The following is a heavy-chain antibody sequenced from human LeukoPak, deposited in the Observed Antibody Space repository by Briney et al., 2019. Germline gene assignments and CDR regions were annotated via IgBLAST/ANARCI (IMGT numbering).Heavy chain of an antibody. J-gene: IGHJ5*02. CDR3: ARFRNDSSGYYYQSYWFDP. Sequence: ASVKVSCKASGYTFTGYYMHWVRQAPGQGLEWMGWINPNSGGTNYAQKFQGRVTMTRDTSTSTVYMELSSLRSEDTAVYYCARFRNDSSGYYYQSYWFDPWGQGTLVTVSS. D-gene: IGHD3-22*01. CDR2: INPNSGGT. V-gene: IGHV1-2*02. CDR1: GYTFTGYY.